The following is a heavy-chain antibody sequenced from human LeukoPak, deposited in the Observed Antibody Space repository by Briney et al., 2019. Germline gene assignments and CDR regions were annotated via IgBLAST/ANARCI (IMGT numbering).Heavy chain of an antibody. J-gene: IGHJ4*02. CDR1: GGSISSNEYY. Sequence: SETLSLTCTVSGGSISSNEYYWSWIRQPPGKGLEWIGYIYYSGSTYFNPSLKSRLIISVDTSENQFSLMLTSVTAADTAVYYCARDSVVTPGYFDYWGQGILVTVSS. D-gene: IGHD4-23*01. V-gene: IGHV4-30-4*01. CDR3: ARDSVVTPGYFDY. CDR2: IYYSGST.